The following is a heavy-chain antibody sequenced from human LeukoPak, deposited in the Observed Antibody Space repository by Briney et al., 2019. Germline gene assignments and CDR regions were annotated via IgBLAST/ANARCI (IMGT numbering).Heavy chain of an antibody. CDR2: ISSSGSTI. CDR1: GFTFSDYY. V-gene: IGHV3-11*01. Sequence: GGSLRLSCAASGFTFSDYYMSWIRQAPGKGLGWVSYISSSGSTIYYADSVKGRFTISRDNAKNSLYLQMNSLRAEDTAVYYCARDGGEPGYYYDSSGYGGLDYWGQGTLVTVSS. CDR3: ARDGGEPGYYYDSSGYGGLDY. D-gene: IGHD3-22*01. J-gene: IGHJ4*02.